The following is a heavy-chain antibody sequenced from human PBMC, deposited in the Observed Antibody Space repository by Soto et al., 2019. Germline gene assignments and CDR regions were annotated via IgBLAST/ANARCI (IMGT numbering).Heavy chain of an antibody. CDR2: ISGSGGST. J-gene: IGHJ6*02. CDR3: AKGIMSGYDNYYYYGMDV. Sequence: GGSLRLSCAACGFTFSSYAMSWVRQAPGKGLEWVSAISGSGGSTYYADSVKGRFTISRDNSKNTLYLQMNSLRAEDTAVYYCAKGIMSGYDNYYYYGMDVWGQGTTVTVSS. CDR1: GFTFSSYA. D-gene: IGHD5-12*01. V-gene: IGHV3-23*01.